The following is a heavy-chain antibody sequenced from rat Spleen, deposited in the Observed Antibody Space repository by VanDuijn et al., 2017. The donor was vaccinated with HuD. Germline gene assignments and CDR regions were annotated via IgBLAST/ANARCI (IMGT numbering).Heavy chain of an antibody. CDR1: GFTFNHYW. J-gene: IGHJ2*01. V-gene: IGHV5-31*01. Sequence: EVQLVESGGGLVQPGRSLKLSCVASGFTFNHYWMTWIRQAPGKGLEWVATITSDGGDTYYPDSVKGRFTISRDNTKNTLYLQMNSLRSEDTATYYCVKDGYYNGDGFDYWGQGVMVTVSS. D-gene: IGHD1-1*01. CDR3: VKDGYYNGDGFDY. CDR2: ITSDGGDT.